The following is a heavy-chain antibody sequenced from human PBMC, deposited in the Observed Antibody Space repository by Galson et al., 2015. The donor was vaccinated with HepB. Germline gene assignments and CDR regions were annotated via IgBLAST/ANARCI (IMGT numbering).Heavy chain of an antibody. Sequence: SLRLSCAASGFTFSRYAMHWVRQAPGKGLEWVALISYDGNSKYYADSVRGRFTISRDNSKNTLYLQMNSLRGEDTALYYCAKDEKRLAIPYYYYMDVWGKGTTVTVSS. CDR2: ISYDGNSK. CDR3: AKDEKRLAIPYYYYMDV. CDR1: GFTFSRYA. D-gene: IGHD3-3*02. V-gene: IGHV3-30*04. J-gene: IGHJ6*03.